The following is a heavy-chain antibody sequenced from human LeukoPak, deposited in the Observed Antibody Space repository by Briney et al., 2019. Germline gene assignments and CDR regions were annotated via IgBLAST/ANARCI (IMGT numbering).Heavy chain of an antibody. CDR3: ATHRSRGFDY. J-gene: IGHJ4*02. CDR1: GGSISSHY. Sequence: SETLSLTCTVPGGSISSHYWSWIRQPPGKGLEWIGYIFNSGGTNYNPSLKSRVTISLDTSKNQFSLKLSSVTAADTAVYYCATHRSRGFDYWGQGTLVTVSS. CDR2: IFNSGGT. V-gene: IGHV4-59*11. D-gene: IGHD3-10*01.